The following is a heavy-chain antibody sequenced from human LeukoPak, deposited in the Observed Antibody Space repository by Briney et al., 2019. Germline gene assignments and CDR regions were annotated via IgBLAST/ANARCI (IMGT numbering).Heavy chain of an antibody. Sequence: GGPLRLSCAASGFTFSSYAMSWVRQAPGKGLEWVSAISGSGGSTYYADSVKGRFTISRDNSKNTLYLPMNSLRAEDTAVYYCAKDRTVRGVIPNWFDPWGQGTLVTVSS. CDR2: ISGSGGST. CDR3: AKDRTVRGVIPNWFDP. D-gene: IGHD3-10*01. CDR1: GFTFSSYA. J-gene: IGHJ5*02. V-gene: IGHV3-23*01.